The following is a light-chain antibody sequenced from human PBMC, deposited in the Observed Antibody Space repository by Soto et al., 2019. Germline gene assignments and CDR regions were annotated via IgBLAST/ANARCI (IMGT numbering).Light chain of an antibody. Sequence: QSVLTQPPSVSGAPGQRVTISCTGSSSNIGAGYDVHWYQQLPGTAPKLLIYCNSNRPSGVPDRFSGSNSGTSASRAITGLQAEDEADYYCQSYDSSLSGSGVFGGGTKLTVL. J-gene: IGLJ2*01. CDR2: CNS. CDR1: SSNIGAGYD. V-gene: IGLV1-40*01. CDR3: QSYDSSLSGSGV.